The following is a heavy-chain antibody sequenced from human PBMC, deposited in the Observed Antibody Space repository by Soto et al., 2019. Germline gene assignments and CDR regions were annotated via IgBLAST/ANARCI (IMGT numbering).Heavy chain of an antibody. CDR3: AKDQYDFWSGPREPYYGMDV. D-gene: IGHD3-3*01. Sequence: GGSLRLSCGASGFMFSNFGIHWVRQAPGKGLEWVAVISYDESAEYYADSVKGRFTISRDNSKNTLYLQMNSLRADDTAMYYCAKDQYDFWSGPREPYYGMDVWGQGTTVTVSS. J-gene: IGHJ6*02. CDR2: ISYDESAE. V-gene: IGHV3-30*18. CDR1: GFMFSNFG.